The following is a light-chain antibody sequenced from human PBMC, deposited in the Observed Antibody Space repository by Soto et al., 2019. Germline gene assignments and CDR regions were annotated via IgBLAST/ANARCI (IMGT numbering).Light chain of an antibody. J-gene: IGKJ5*01. V-gene: IGKV3-11*01. Sequence: IVMAQSPATLCVSPGERSSLACRASQSVSSYLAWYQQKPGQAPRLLIYAASNRATGIPARFSGSGSGTDFPLTISRLEPEDFAVYYCQQRSNSPTFGQGTRLEIK. CDR3: QQRSNSPT. CDR2: AAS. CDR1: QSVSSY.